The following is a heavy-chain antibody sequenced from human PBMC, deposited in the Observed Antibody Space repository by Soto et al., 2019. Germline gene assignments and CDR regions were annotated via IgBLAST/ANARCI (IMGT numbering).Heavy chain of an antibody. Sequence: HVQLLESGPGLMKPSGTLSLTCAVSGDSIVSNYWWPWVRQSPGAGLEWLGRIHHTGKSDYNPSVRGRIVMSVDQSQNRFSPTLTSVTAADSAIYFCSKHGVIRTLDTWGPGIRVTVSS. CDR1: GDSIVSNYW. V-gene: IGHV4-4*02. J-gene: IGHJ5*02. D-gene: IGHD3-10*01. CDR2: IHHTGKS. CDR3: SKHGVIRTLDT.